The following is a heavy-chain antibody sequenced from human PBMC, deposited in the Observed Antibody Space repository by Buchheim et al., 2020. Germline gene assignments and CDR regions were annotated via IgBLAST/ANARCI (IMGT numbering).Heavy chain of an antibody. CDR2: INHSGST. CDR1: GGSFSGYY. J-gene: IGHJ3*02. D-gene: IGHD3-10*01. Sequence: QVQLQQWGAGLLKPSETLSLTCAVYGGSFSGYYWSWIRQPPGKGLEWIGEINHSGSTNYNPSLKSRVTISVDTSKNQFSLKLSSRTAAETAVYYWASIDYYGSGSDAFDIWGQGK. CDR3: ASIDYYGSGSDAFDI. V-gene: IGHV4-34*01.